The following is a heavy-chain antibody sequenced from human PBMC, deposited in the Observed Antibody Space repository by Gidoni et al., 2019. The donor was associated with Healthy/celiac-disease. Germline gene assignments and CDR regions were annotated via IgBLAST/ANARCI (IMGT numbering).Heavy chain of an antibody. Sequence: EVQLVESGRGLVQPGRSLRLSCTASGFTFGDYAMSWVRQAPGKGLEWVGFIRSKAYGGTTEYAASVKGRFTISRDDSKSIAYLQMNSLKTEDTAVYYCTRDPSRYGGNSAFAFDIWGQGTMVTVSS. V-gene: IGHV3-49*04. CDR3: TRDPSRYGGNSAFAFDI. D-gene: IGHD2-21*02. CDR1: GFTFGDYA. CDR2: IRSKAYGGTT. J-gene: IGHJ3*02.